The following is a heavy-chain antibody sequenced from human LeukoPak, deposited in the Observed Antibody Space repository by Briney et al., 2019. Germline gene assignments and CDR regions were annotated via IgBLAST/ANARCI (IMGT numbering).Heavy chain of an antibody. V-gene: IGHV4-59*01. Sequence: SETLSLTCTVSGGSISSYYWSWIRQPPGKGLEWIGYIYYSGSTNYNPSLKSRVTISVDTSKNQFSLKLSSVTAADTAVYYCARDLEDCSSTSCYGRYYYYGMDVWGQGTTVTVSS. CDR3: ARDLEDCSSTSCYGRYYYYGMDV. CDR1: GGSISSYY. CDR2: IYYSGST. J-gene: IGHJ6*02. D-gene: IGHD2-2*01.